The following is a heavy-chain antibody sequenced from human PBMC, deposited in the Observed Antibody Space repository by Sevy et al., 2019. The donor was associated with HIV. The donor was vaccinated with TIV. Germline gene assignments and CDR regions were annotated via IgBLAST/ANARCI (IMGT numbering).Heavy chain of an antibody. CDR2: IDWDDDK. CDR1: GFSLSTSGMC. CDR3: ARTKPLRQGYGIVATPMGDYYYYYGMDV. J-gene: IGHJ6*02. V-gene: IGHV2-70*01. D-gene: IGHD5-12*01. Sequence: SGPTLVKPTQTLTLTCTFSGFSLSTSGMCVSWIRQPPGKALEWLALIDWDDDKYYSTSLKTRLTISKDTSKNQVVLTMTNMDPVDTATYYCARTKPLRQGYGIVATPMGDYYYYYGMDVWGQGTTVTVSS.